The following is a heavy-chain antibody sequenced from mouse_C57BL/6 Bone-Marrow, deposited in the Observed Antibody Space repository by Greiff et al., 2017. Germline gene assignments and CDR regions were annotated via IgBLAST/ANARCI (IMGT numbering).Heavy chain of an antibody. J-gene: IGHJ3*01. Sequence: QVHVKQPGAELVRPGTSVKLSCKASGYTFTSYWMHWVKQRPGQGLEWIGVIDPSDSYTNYNQKFKGKATLTVATSSSTAYMQLSSLTSEDSAVYYCARGRDEFAYWGQGTLVTVSA. CDR3: ARGRDEFAY. CDR2: IDPSDSYT. V-gene: IGHV1-59*01. CDR1: GYTFTSYW. D-gene: IGHD3-3*01.